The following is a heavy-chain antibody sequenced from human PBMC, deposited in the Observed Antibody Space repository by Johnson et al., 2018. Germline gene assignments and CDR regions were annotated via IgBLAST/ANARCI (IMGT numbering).Heavy chain of an antibody. V-gene: IGHV3-33*06. Sequence: VQLVESGGGVVQPGRSLRLSFAASGFTFSSYGMHWVRQAPGKGLEWVAVIWYDGSNKYYADSVKGRFTISRDNSKNTLYLQMNSLRAEDTAVYYCAKDRGHSTYYYGMDVWGQGTTVTVSS. CDR2: IWYDGSNK. D-gene: IGHD3-10*01. CDR3: AKDRGHSTYYYGMDV. J-gene: IGHJ6*02. CDR1: GFTFSSYG.